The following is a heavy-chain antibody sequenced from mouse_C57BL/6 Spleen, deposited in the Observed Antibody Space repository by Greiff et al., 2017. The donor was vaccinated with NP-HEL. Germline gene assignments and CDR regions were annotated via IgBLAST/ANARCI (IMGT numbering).Heavy chain of an antibody. CDR2: IYPGSGST. D-gene: IGHD2-4*01. CDR3: ARWLYYDYGFDY. V-gene: IGHV1-55*01. Sequence: VQLQQPGAELVKPGASVKMSCKASGYTFTSYWITWVKQRPGQGLEWIGDIYPGSGSTNYNEKFKSKATLTVDTSSSTAYMQISSLTSEDSAVYYCARWLYYDYGFDYWGQGTTLTVSS. J-gene: IGHJ2*01. CDR1: GYTFTSYW.